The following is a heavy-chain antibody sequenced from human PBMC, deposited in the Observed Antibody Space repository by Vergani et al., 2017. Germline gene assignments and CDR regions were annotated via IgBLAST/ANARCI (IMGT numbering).Heavy chain of an antibody. CDR3: ALAGSSSYYAFDI. Sequence: QVQLQESGPGLVKPSQTLSLTCTVSGGSISSGGYYWSWIRQHPGKGLEWIGYIYHSGSTYYNPSLKSRVTISVDRSKNQFSLKLSSVTAADTAVYYCALAGSSSYYAFDIWGQGTMVTVSS. J-gene: IGHJ3*02. CDR1: GGSISSGGYY. CDR2: IYHSGST. V-gene: IGHV4-31*09. D-gene: IGHD6-6*01.